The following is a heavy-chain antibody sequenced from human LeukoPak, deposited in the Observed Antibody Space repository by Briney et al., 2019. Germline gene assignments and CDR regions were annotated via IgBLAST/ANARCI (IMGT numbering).Heavy chain of an antibody. CDR3: AKDQAATSKYYFDY. CDR2: ISGSGGST. J-gene: IGHJ4*02. CDR1: GFTFSSYS. Sequence: GGSLRLSCAASGFTFSSYSMNWVRQAPGKGLEWVSAISGSGGSTYYADSVKGRFTISRDNSKNTLYLQMNSLRAEDTAVYYCAKDQAATSKYYFDYWGQGTLVTVSS. V-gene: IGHV3-23*01.